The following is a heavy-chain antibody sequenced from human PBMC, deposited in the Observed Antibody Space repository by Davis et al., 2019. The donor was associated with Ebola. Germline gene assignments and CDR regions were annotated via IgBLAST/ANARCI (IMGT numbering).Heavy chain of an antibody. CDR1: GGSVSSGSYY. Sequence: MPSETLSLTCTVSGGSVSSGSYYWSWIRQPPGKGLEWIGYIYYSGSTNYNPSLKSRVTISVDTSKNQFSLKLSSVTAADTAVYYCARGSKWELLTFAFDYWGQGTLVTVSS. V-gene: IGHV4-61*01. D-gene: IGHD1-26*01. J-gene: IGHJ4*02. CDR2: IYYSGST. CDR3: ARGSKWELLTFAFDY.